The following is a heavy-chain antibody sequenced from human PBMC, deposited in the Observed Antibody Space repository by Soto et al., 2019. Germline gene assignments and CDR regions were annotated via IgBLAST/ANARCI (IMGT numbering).Heavy chain of an antibody. CDR1: GYTFTSYY. V-gene: IGHV1-46*01. CDR3: ARDRFLEWLPYYGMDV. Sequence: ASVKVSCKASGYTFTSYYMHWVRQAPGQGLEWMGIINPSGGSTSYAQKFQGRVTMTRDTSTSTVYMELSSLRSEGTAVYYCARDRFLEWLPYYGMDVWGQGTTVTVSS. J-gene: IGHJ6*02. D-gene: IGHD3-3*01. CDR2: INPSGGST.